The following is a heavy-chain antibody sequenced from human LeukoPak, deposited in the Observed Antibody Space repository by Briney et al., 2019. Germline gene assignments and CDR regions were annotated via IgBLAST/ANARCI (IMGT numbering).Heavy chain of an antibody. CDR3: ARDLSGYDYYFDY. CDR1: GGTFSSHA. D-gene: IGHD5-12*01. J-gene: IGHJ4*02. CDR2: IIPIFGTA. V-gene: IGHV1-69*13. Sequence: SVKVSCKASGGTFSSHAISWVRQAPGQGLEWMGGIIPIFGTANYAQKFQGRVTIIADESTSTAYMELSSLRSEDTAVYYCARDLSGYDYYFDYWGQGTLVTVSS.